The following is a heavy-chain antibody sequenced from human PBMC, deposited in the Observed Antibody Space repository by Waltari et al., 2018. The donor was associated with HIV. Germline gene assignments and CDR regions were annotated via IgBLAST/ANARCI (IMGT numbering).Heavy chain of an antibody. CDR2: ISDSGGST. CDR1: GFTFRTYA. Sequence: EVQLVESGGGLVQPGGSLRLSCAASGFTFRTYAITWVPPAPGKGLEWVSTISDSGGSTYYADSVKGRLTISRDNSKNTVFLQVNSLRAEDTAVYYCARTRTGDRRYFDLWGRGTLLTVSS. CDR3: ARTRTGDRRYFDL. V-gene: IGHV3-23*04. J-gene: IGHJ2*01. D-gene: IGHD7-27*01.